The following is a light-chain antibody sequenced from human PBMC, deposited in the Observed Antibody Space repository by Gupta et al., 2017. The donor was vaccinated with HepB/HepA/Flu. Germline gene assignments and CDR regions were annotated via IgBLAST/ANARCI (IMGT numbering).Light chain of an antibody. CDR2: STN. CDR1: SGSVSTSYY. Sequence: QTVVTQEPSCSVHPGGTVTLTRGLTSGSVSTSYYPSWYQQTPGQAPRTLIYSTNTRSSGVPDRFSGSILGNKAALTITGAQADDECNYYCALYMGSGISIFGGGSKLTVL. CDR3: ALYMGSGISI. V-gene: IGLV8-61*01. J-gene: IGLJ2*01.